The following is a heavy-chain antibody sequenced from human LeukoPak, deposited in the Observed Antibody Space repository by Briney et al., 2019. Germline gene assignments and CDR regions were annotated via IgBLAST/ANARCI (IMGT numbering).Heavy chain of an antibody. CDR2: IYHSGST. CDR3: ARHFTIFGVAFDY. V-gene: IGHV4-38-2*01. CDR1: GYSISSGYY. Sequence: PSETLSLTXAVSGYSISSGYYWGWIRQPPGKGLEWIGSIYHSGSTYYNPSLKSRVTISVDTSKNQFSLKLSSVTAADTAVYYCARHFTIFGVAFDYWGQGTLVTVSS. D-gene: IGHD3-3*01. J-gene: IGHJ4*02.